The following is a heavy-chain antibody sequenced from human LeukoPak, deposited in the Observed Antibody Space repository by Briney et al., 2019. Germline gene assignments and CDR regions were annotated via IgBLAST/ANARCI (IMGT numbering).Heavy chain of an antibody. CDR1: GYTFTSYG. D-gene: IGHD6-6*01. Sequence: ASVKVSCKASGYTFTSYGISWVRQAPGQGLEWMGWISAYNGNTNYAQKLQGRVTMTTDTSTSTAYMELRSLRSDDTAVYYCARPFRRYSSSSGLDYWGRGTLVTVSS. CDR2: ISAYNGNT. V-gene: IGHV1-18*01. J-gene: IGHJ4*02. CDR3: ARPFRRYSSSSGLDY.